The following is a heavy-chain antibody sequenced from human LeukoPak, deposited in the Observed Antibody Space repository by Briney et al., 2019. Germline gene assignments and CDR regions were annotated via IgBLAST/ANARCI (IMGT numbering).Heavy chain of an antibody. CDR1: GGSFSGYQ. J-gene: IGHJ5*02. D-gene: IGHD3-22*01. V-gene: IGHV4-34*01. CDR3: ARTSIYYDSSGYRS. Sequence: SETLSLTCAVYGGSFSGYQWSWIRQPPGKGLGWVGEINHSGSTNYNPSLKSRVNISVDTSKTQFSLKLSSVTAADTAVYYCARTSIYYDSSGYRSWGQGTLVTVSS. CDR2: INHSGST.